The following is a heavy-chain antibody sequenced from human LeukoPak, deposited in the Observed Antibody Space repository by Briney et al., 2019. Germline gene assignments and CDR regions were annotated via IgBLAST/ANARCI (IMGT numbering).Heavy chain of an antibody. D-gene: IGHD3-22*01. V-gene: IGHV3-74*01. CDR2: INGAGTIT. J-gene: IGHJ4*02. CDR3: ATGNYYDSRGYYTFGH. CDR1: EFTFDKYW. Sequence: GGSLRLSCAASEFTFDKYWMHWVRQAPGKGLVWVSRINGAGTITSYADSVKGAFIISRDNAKNTLYLQVSSLRAEDTAVYYCATGNYYDSRGYYTFGHWGQGTLVTVSS.